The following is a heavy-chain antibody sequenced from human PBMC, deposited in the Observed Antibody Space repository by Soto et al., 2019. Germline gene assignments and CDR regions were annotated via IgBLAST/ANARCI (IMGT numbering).Heavy chain of an antibody. V-gene: IGHV4-34*01. Sequence: QVQLQQWGAGLLKPSETLSLTCAVYGGSFSGYYWSWIRQAPGKGLEWIGEINHSGSTNYNPSLKSRVTISVDTPKNQFSLKLSSVTAADTAVYYCASIFCSGGSCYSEWNWFDPWGQGTLVTVSS. J-gene: IGHJ5*02. D-gene: IGHD2-15*01. CDR3: ASIFCSGGSCYSEWNWFDP. CDR2: INHSGST. CDR1: GGSFSGYY.